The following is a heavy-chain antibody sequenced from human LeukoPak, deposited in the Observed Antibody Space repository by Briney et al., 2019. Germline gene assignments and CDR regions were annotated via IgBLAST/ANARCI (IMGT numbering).Heavy chain of an antibody. CDR3: ARNETSGYFDI. CDR2: MYNRGSI. Sequence: PSETLSLTCTVSGGSISSSTHYWGWTRQSPRKGLEWIGSMYNRGSISYNPSLRSRVTITVDTSKNQFSLNFNSVTAADTALYFCARNETSGYFDIWGQGTMVTVSS. J-gene: IGHJ3*02. CDR1: GGSISSSTHY. V-gene: IGHV4-39*01. D-gene: IGHD3-22*01.